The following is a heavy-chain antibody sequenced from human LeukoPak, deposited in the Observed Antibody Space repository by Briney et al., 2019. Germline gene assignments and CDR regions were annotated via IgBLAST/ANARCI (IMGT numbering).Heavy chain of an antibody. J-gene: IGHJ4*02. CDR1: GFIFSGYY. V-gene: IGHV3-11*01. CDR3: GTHAGRTGSDD. D-gene: IGHD3/OR15-3a*01. CDR2: ISGSGNDI. Sequence: GGSLRLSCATSGFIFSGYYMSWIRQAPGKGLEWVSYISGSGNDISYADSVKGRLTISRDNAKGSLYLQMNSLRAADTAVYYCGTHAGRTGSDDWGQGTLVTVSS.